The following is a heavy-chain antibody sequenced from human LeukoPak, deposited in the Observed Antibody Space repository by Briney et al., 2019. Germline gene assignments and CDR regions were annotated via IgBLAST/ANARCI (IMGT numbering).Heavy chain of an antibody. V-gene: IGHV3-48*03. Sequence: PGGSLRLSCAASGFTFGSYDMNWVRQAPGKGLEWVSYIPSSGSAIYYAGSVKGRFTVSRDNAKNSLYLQMNSLRDEDTAVYYCAREEVDCGGDCLDYWGQGSQVTVSS. D-gene: IGHD2-21*02. CDR2: IPSSGSAI. CDR1: GFTFGSYD. CDR3: AREEVDCGGDCLDY. J-gene: IGHJ4*02.